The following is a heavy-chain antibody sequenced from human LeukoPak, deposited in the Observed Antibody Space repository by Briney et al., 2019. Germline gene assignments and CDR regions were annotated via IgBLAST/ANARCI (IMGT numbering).Heavy chain of an antibody. CDR2: IGGAGVST. CDR1: GLTFRNYA. J-gene: IGHJ4*02. V-gene: IGHV3-23*01. CDR3: AKAPRGYMWYFDY. Sequence: PGGSLRLSCVVSGLTFRNYAMTWVRQAPGKGLEWVSTIGGAGVSTWYADSAKGRFTMSRDNSKDTLFLQMNSLGAGDTAVYYCAKAPRGYMWYFDYWGRGILVTVSS. D-gene: IGHD3-22*01.